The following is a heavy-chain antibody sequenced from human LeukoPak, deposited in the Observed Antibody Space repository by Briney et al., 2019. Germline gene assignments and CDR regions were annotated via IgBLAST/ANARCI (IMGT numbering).Heavy chain of an antibody. V-gene: IGHV4-34*01. J-gene: IGHJ6*03. CDR2: IDQSGTT. D-gene: IGHD2-2*02. CDR3: ARGRYCSSTSCYTGRSYYYYYMDV. Sequence: PSETLSLTCVVYGGSFSGYYWSWIRQPPGKGLEWIGEIDQSGTTNYNPSLKSRVTISVDTSKNQFSLKLSSVTAADTAVYYCARGRYCSSTSCYTGRSYYYYYMDVWGKGTTVTVSS. CDR1: GGSFSGYY.